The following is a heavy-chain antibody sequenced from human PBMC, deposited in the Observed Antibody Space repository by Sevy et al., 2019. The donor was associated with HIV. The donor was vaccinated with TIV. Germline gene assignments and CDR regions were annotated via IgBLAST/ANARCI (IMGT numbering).Heavy chain of an antibody. J-gene: IGHJ3*02. CDR3: ARDVRRGEAFDX. V-gene: IGHV3-30-3*01. Sequence: GGSLRLSCAASGFTFSSYAMHWVRQAPGKGLEWVAVISYDGSNKYYADSVKGRFTISRDNSKNTLYLQMNSLRAEDTAVYYCARDVRRGEAFDXWGQGTMVTVSS. CDR2: ISYDGSNK. D-gene: IGHD3-10*01. CDR1: GFTFSSYA.